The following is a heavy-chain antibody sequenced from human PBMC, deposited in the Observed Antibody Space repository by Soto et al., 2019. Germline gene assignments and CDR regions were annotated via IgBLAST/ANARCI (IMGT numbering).Heavy chain of an antibody. CDR2: ISGSWGST. CDR1: RFTFSSYS. J-gene: IGHJ5*02. D-gene: IGHD1-1*01. CDR3: AKGALTHNRPEDWFDP. Sequence: GGSLRLCCATSRFTFSSYSMRWVRQSPGRGLEWFTAISGSWGSTYYAGSVKGRFTISRDNSKKTMYLQMNSLRAEDTAVYYSAKGALTHNRPEDWFDPWGQGTLVTVSS. V-gene: IGHV3-23*01.